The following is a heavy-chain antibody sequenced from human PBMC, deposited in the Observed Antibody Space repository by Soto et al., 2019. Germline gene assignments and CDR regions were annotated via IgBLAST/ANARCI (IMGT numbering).Heavy chain of an antibody. J-gene: IGHJ6*02. D-gene: IGHD2-21*02. V-gene: IGHV1-2*02. CDR2: INPHSGGT. CDR1: GYTVTGYY. Sequence: SATVSCKAYGYTVTGYYMHCVRQAPGQGLKWMGWINPHSGGTNYAQKFQGRVTMTRATSINTVYMGMRRPSSADTAADYCGRVGFPVYDCRYGMDVRGQGTTVTVSS. CDR3: GRVGFPVYDCRYGMDV.